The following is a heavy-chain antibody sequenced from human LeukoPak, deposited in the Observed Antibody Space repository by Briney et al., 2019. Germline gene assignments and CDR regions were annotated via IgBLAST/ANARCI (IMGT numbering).Heavy chain of an antibody. V-gene: IGHV1-69*04. CDR3: AAEDDFLAGYYDFDY. Sequence: SVKVSCKASGGTFSSYAINWVRQAPGQGLERMGRIIRGLGISNYAQKFQGRVRITADKSTSTTYMELSSLRSEDTAVYYCAAEDDFLAGYYDFDYWGQGTVVTASS. CDR1: GGTFSSYA. CDR2: IIRGLGIS. J-gene: IGHJ4*02. D-gene: IGHD3-9*01.